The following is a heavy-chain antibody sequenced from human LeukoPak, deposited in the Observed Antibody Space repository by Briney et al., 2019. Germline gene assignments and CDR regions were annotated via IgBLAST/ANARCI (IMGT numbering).Heavy chain of an antibody. Sequence: PSETLSLTCTVSGASLSSTTYYWGWIRQPPGKGLEWIGSIYYSGSTYYNPSLKSRVTISVDTSKNQFSLKLSSVTAADTAVYYCARLAVAGTVDYWGQGTLVTVS. CDR3: ARLAVAGTVDY. V-gene: IGHV4-39*01. CDR1: GASLSSTTYY. J-gene: IGHJ4*02. D-gene: IGHD6-19*01. CDR2: IYYSGST.